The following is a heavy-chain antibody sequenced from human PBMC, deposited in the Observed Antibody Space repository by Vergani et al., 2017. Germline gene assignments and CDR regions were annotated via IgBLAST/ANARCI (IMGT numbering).Heavy chain of an antibody. CDR1: GASIRSSNYY. CDR2: INYSGST. V-gene: IGHV4-39*01. D-gene: IGHD6-19*01. CDR3: ARHSTVEWLVKLGWIDP. Sequence: QLQLQESGPGLVKPSATLYLTCSVSGASIRSSNYYWGWIRQPPGKGLDWIESINYSGSTYYNPSLKSRGTLSVDTSKNQFSLKLSSVTAADTAVYFCARHSTVEWLVKLGWIDPWGQGILVTVSS. J-gene: IGHJ5*02.